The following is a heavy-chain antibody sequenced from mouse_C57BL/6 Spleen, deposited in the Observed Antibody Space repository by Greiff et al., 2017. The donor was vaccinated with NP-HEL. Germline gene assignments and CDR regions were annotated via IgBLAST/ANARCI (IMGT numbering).Heavy chain of an antibody. CDR1: GYTFTSYW. CDR3: ARYDCYGSPMDY. V-gene: IGHV1-59*01. Sequence: QVQLQQPGAELVRPGTSVKLSCKASGYTFTSYWMHWVKQRPGQGLEWIGVIDPSDSYTNYNQKFKGKATLTVDTSSSTAYMQLSSLTSEDSEDYDSARYDCYGSPMDYWGQGTLVTVSA. CDR2: IDPSDSYT. D-gene: IGHD1-1*01. J-gene: IGHJ3*01.